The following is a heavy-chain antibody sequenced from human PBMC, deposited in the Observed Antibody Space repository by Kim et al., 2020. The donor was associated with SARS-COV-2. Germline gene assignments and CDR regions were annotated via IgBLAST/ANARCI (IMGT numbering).Heavy chain of an antibody. CDR1: GFTFSSYS. Sequence: GGSLRLSCAASGFTFSSYSMNWVRQAPGKGLEWVSSISSSSSYIYYADSVKGRFTISRDNAKNSLYLQMNSLRAEDTAVYYCARDLSPYYYDSSGYAHWGQGTLVTVSS. J-gene: IGHJ4*02. V-gene: IGHV3-21*01. CDR2: ISSSSSYI. D-gene: IGHD3-22*01. CDR3: ARDLSPYYYDSSGYAH.